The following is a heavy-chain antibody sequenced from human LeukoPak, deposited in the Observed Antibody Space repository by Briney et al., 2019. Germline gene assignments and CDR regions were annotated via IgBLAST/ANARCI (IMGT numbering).Heavy chain of an antibody. V-gene: IGHV3-7*03. D-gene: IGHD2-15*01. CDR1: GFVFRSYW. Sequence: PGGSLRLSCEASGFVFRSYWMTWVRQAPGKGLEWVANINQDGTEKFSLDSVKCRFTISRDNARESLYLQMNSLRAEDTAVYYCARVLRYCSGGNCYSGGLGYMDVWGKGTTVTISS. CDR2: INQDGTEK. J-gene: IGHJ6*03. CDR3: ARVLRYCSGGNCYSGGLGYMDV.